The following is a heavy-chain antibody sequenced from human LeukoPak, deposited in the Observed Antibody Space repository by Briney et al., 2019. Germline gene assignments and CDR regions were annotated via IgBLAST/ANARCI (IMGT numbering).Heavy chain of an antibody. CDR3: ANLNAPYWGNFDY. Sequence: PGGSLRLSCVVSGFTFSNYAMTWVSQAPGQGLDWVSAISDSGVTEYYADSVKGRFTISRDNSKSTLFLQMNSLRAEDTAVYYCANLNAPYWGNFDYWGQGTLVTVSS. J-gene: IGHJ4*02. V-gene: IGHV3-23*01. CDR2: ISDSGVTE. CDR1: GFTFSNYA. D-gene: IGHD3-16*01.